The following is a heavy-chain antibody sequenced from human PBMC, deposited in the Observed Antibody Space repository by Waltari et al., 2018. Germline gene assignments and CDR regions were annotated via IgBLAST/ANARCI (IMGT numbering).Heavy chain of an antibody. D-gene: IGHD2-21*01. J-gene: IGHJ4*02. V-gene: IGHV3-33*01. CDR2: IWYDGSNK. CDR1: GFTFSSYG. CDR3: ARDHSAGYFDY. Sequence: QVQLVESGGGVVQPGRSLRLSCAASGFTFSSYGIHWVRQAPGKGLEWVAVIWYDGSNKYYADSVKGRFTISRDNSKNTLYLQMNSLRAEDTAVYYCARDHSAGYFDYWGQGTLVTVSS.